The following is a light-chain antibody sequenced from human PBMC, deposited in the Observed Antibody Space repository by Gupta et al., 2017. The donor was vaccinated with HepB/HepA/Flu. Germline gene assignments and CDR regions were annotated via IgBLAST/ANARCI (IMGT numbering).Light chain of an antibody. CDR1: SSNIGTNY. Sequence: SVLTQPPSASGPPGQRVTISCSGSSSNIGTNYVYWYKHLPAPAPQLLIYKNNRRPSAVPARFSGSKYATSAAFPTIWLQAEDVVDYYCAAEDDIRISRVFGGGTKLTVL. CDR2: KNN. CDR3: AAEDDIRISRV. J-gene: IGLJ3*02. V-gene: IGLV1-47*01.